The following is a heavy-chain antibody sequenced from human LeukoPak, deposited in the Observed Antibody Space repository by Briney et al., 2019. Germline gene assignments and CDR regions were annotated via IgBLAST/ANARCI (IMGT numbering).Heavy chain of an antibody. V-gene: IGHV3-23*01. J-gene: IGHJ4*02. CDR1: GFTFSNSA. D-gene: IGHD6-19*01. CDR2: ISGSGSGGST. CDR3: AKGLYSSGWYGYFDY. Sequence: GGSLRLSCAASGFTFSNSAMSWVRQAPGKGLEWVSSISGSGSGGSTYYADSVKGRFTISRDNSKNTLYVQMNSLRAEDTAVYYCAKGLYSSGWYGYFDYWGQGTLVTVSS.